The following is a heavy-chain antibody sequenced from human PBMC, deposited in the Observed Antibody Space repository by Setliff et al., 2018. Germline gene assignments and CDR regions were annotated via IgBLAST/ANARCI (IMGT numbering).Heavy chain of an antibody. D-gene: IGHD2-2*01. CDR2: IWFDGSNT. CDR1: GFTFSTHA. Sequence: PGGSLRLSCGASGFTFSTHAMHWVRQAPGKGLEWVAMIWFDGSNTHYPGSVKGRFTVSRDNSKNTLYLQMNSLRPEDTAGYYCARDRYCSSASCYATQYNWFDPWGQGTLVTVSS. V-gene: IGHV3-30*02. CDR3: ARDRYCSSASCYATQYNWFDP. J-gene: IGHJ5*02.